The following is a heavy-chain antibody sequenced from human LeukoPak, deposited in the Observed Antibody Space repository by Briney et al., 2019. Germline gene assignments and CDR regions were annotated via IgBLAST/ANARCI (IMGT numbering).Heavy chain of an antibody. V-gene: IGHV4-59*01. D-gene: IGHD4-17*01. CDR1: GGSISSYY. CDR2: IYYSGST. CDR3: ARSHYGYYYYGMDV. J-gene: IGHJ6*02. Sequence: SETLSLTCTVSGGSISSYYWSWIRQPPGKGLEWIGYIYYSGSTNYNPSLKSRVTISVDTSKNQFSLKLSSVTAADTAVYYCARSHYGYYYYGMDVWGQGTTVTVSS.